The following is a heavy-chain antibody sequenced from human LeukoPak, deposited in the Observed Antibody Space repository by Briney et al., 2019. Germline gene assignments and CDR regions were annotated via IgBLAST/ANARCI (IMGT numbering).Heavy chain of an antibody. J-gene: IGHJ3*02. D-gene: IGHD2-2*01. V-gene: IGHV1-69*06. CDR2: IIPIFGTA. CDR3: ARDCSSTSCYPPDDAFDI. CDR1: GGTFSSYA. Sequence: SVKVSCKAPGGTFSSYAISWVRQAPGQGLEWMGGIIPIFGTANYAQKFQGRVTITADKSTSTAYMELSSLRSEDTAVYYCARDCSSTSCYPPDDAFDIWGQGTMVTVSS.